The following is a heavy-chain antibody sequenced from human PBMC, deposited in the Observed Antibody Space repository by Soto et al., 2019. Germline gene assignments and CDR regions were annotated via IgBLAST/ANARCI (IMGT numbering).Heavy chain of an antibody. CDR3: ANQRDGYYYFDY. V-gene: IGHV3-23*01. CDR2: ISGSGGST. J-gene: IGHJ4*02. CDR1: GFTFSSYA. Sequence: EVQLLESGGGLVQPGGSLRLSCAASGFTFSSYAMSWVRQAPGKGLEWVSAISGSGGSTYYADSVKGRFTISRDNSKNTLYLQMNSLRAEDTAVYYCANQRDGYYYFDYWGQGTLVTVSS. D-gene: IGHD3-22*01.